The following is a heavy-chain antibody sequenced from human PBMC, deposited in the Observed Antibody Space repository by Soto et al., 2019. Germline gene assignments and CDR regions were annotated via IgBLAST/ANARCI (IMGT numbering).Heavy chain of an antibody. J-gene: IGHJ6*02. V-gene: IGHV1-2*02. CDR2: INPNNGDT. D-gene: IGHD5-12*01. CDR3: ARTTYSGYDYLRAGGMDV. CDR1: GYNFAGFY. Sequence: ASVKVSCKASGYNFAGFYMHWVRQAPGQGLEWMGWINPNNGDTKYAQKFQGRVTMTRDASISTAYMELSRLRSDDTAMYYCARTTYSGYDYLRAGGMDVWGQGTTVTLSS.